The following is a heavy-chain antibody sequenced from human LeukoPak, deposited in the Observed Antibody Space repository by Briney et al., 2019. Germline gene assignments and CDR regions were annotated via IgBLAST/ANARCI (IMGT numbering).Heavy chain of an antibody. V-gene: IGHV1-2*02. Sequence: ASVKVSCKASGYTFTGYYMHWVRQAPGQGLEWMGWINPNSGGTNYAQRFQGRVTMTRDTSISTAYMELSRLRSDDTAVYYCARDTAMVTYWFDPWGQGTLVTVSS. D-gene: IGHD5-18*01. CDR2: INPNSGGT. CDR1: GYTFTGYY. CDR3: ARDTAMVTYWFDP. J-gene: IGHJ5*02.